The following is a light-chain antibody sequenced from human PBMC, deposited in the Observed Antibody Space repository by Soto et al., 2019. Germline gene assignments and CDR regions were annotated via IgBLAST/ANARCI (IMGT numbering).Light chain of an antibody. Sequence: EIVLTHSPGTLSLSPGERATLSCSASQSVSNNYLAWYQQKPGQAPRLLIYGASNRATGIPDRFSGSGSGTDFTLTISRLEPEDFALYYCQQYGSSAPITFGQGTRLEIK. J-gene: IGKJ5*01. CDR1: QSVSNNY. CDR3: QQYGSSAPIT. CDR2: GAS. V-gene: IGKV3-20*01.